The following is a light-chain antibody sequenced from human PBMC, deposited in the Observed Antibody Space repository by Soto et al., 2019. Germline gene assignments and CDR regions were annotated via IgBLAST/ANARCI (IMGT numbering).Light chain of an antibody. CDR2: GAS. CDR3: QQYGSSTLT. Sequence: EIVLTQSPATLSLSPGERATLSCRASQSVSSYLAWYQQKPGQAPRLLIYGASSRATGIPDRFSGSGSGTDFTLTISRLEPEDFAVYYCQQYGSSTLTFGQGTRLEI. J-gene: IGKJ5*01. CDR1: QSVSSY. V-gene: IGKV3-20*01.